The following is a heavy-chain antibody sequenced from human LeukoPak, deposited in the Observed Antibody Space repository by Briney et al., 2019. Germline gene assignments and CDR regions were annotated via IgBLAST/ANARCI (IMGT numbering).Heavy chain of an antibody. V-gene: IGHV3-33*01. CDR1: GFTFSSYA. Sequence: RGSLRLSCAASGFTFSSYAMHWVRQAPGKGLEWVAVIWYVGGNKYYADSVKGRFTISRDNSKKTLYMQMNSLRVEASALYYCARGDYGSGSYYMGNYWGQGTLVTVSS. D-gene: IGHD3-10*01. J-gene: IGHJ4*02. CDR3: ARGDYGSGSYYMGNY. CDR2: IWYVGGNK.